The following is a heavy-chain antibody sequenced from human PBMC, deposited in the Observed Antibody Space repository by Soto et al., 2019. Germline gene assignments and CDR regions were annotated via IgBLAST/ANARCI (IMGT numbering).Heavy chain of an antibody. V-gene: IGHV4-61*01. CDR2: IYYDGTT. CDR3: SGEEISRGPVDF. CDR1: GGSVTSNSYY. D-gene: IGHD6-19*01. J-gene: IGHJ4*02. Sequence: QVQLQESGPGLVKPSETLSLTCSVSGGSVTSNSYYWSWIRQSPGKGLEWIGYIYYDGTTNYNPSLTSRVSMSIDSSQNQHYLKVRYVSAADTAVYYCSGEEISRGPVDFLGQGTLVIVSS.